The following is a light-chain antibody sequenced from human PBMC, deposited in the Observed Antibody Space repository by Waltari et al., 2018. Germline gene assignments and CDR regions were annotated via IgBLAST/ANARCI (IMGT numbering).Light chain of an antibody. CDR1: QSINKW. CDR2: KAS. V-gene: IGKV1-5*03. J-gene: IGKJ2*01. CDR3: QHYSTYSKA. Sequence: DVRMTQYLSTLSASVGDRVTITCRASQSINKWVAWYQQKPGKAPKLLIYKASSLESGVPSRFSGSGSGTDFTLTISSLQTDDFATYYCQHYSTYSKAFGQGTKLE.